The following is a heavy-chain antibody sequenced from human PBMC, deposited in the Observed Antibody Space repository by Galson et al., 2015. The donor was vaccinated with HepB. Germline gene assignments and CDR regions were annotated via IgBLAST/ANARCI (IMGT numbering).Heavy chain of an antibody. CDR3: TTDDYYDGSGYYYSDY. Sequence: SLRLSCAASGFTFSNAWMSWVRQAPGKGLEWVGRIKSKTDGGATDYAAPVKGRFTISRDDSKNTLYLQMNSLKTEDTAVYYCTTDDYYDGSGYYYSDYWGQGTLVTVSS. J-gene: IGHJ4*02. D-gene: IGHD3-22*01. CDR2: IKSKTDGGAT. V-gene: IGHV3-15*01. CDR1: GFTFSNAW.